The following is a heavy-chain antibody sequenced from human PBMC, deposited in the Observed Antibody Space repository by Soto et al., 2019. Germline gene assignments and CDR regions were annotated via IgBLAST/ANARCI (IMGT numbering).Heavy chain of an antibody. J-gene: IGHJ4*02. Sequence: PSETLSLTCTVSGGSINVYYWSWIRQPPGKGLEWVGYIYNSGSTNYNPSLKSRVTISVDTSKNQFSLKLSSVTSADTAVYYCARGDRDGYRSGSLDSWGRGTLVTVSS. CDR1: GGSINVYY. V-gene: IGHV4-59*01. D-gene: IGHD5-12*01. CDR3: ARGDRDGYRSGSLDS. CDR2: IYNSGST.